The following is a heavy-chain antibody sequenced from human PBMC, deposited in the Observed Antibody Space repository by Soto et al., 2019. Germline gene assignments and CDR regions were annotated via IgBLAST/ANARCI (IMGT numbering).Heavy chain of an antibody. CDR3: ARDHLSNAFDI. CDR2: ISSSSSYI. Sequence: EVQLVESGGGLVKPWGSLRLSCAVSGFTFSSYSMNWVRQAPGKGLEWVSSISSSSSYIFYADSVKGRFTISRDNAKNSLYLQMNSLRAEDTAVYYCARDHLSNAFDIWGQGTMVTVSS. V-gene: IGHV3-21*01. CDR1: GFTFSSYS. J-gene: IGHJ3*02.